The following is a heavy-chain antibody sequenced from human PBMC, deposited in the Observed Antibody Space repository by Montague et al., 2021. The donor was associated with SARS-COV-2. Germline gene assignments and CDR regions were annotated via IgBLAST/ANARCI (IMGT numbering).Heavy chain of an antibody. Sequence: SETLSLTCAVYGGSFSGYYWNWIRQPPGKGLEWIGEINHSGSTNYNPSLKSRVTISVDTSKNQFSLKLSSVTAADTAVYYCARGPHSSSWHYYYYYGMDDRGQGTTVTVSS. CDR1: GGSFSGYY. J-gene: IGHJ6*02. D-gene: IGHD6-13*01. CDR2: INHSGST. V-gene: IGHV4-34*01. CDR3: ARGPHSSSWHYYYYYGMDD.